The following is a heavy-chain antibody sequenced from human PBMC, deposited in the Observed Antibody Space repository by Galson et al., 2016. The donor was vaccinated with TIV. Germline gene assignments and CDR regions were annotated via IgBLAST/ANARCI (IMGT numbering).Heavy chain of an antibody. CDR3: ARGRGYSFGSGSSYFDY. Sequence: SVKVSCKASGGTFSNFVISWVRQAPGQGLEWMGSINPIFGTANYAQKFQGRVTITADTSTSTFYMDRSSLGSEDTAIYYCARGRGYSFGSGSSYFDYWGQGSLVTVSS. CDR2: INPIFGTA. J-gene: IGHJ4*02. D-gene: IGHD3-10*01. V-gene: IGHV1-69*06. CDR1: GGTFSNFV.